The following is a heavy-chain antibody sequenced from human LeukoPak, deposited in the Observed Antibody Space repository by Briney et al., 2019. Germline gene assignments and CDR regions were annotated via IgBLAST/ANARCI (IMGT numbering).Heavy chain of an antibody. Sequence: PGGSLRLSCAASGFTFSSYWMSWVRQAPGKGLEWVANIKQDGSEKYYVDSVKGRFTISRDNAKNSLYLQMNSLRAEDTALYYCARDSRIWFGANLYYYYYYMDVWGKGTTVTVSS. V-gene: IGHV3-7*03. CDR3: ARDSRIWFGANLYYYYYYMDV. CDR2: IKQDGSEK. D-gene: IGHD3-10*01. J-gene: IGHJ6*03. CDR1: GFTFSSYW.